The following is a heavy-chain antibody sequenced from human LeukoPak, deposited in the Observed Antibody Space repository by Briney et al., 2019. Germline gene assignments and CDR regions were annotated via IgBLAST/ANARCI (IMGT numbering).Heavy chain of an antibody. CDR3: ARDIEAAGLFLDY. D-gene: IGHD6-13*01. V-gene: IGHV3-7*01. CDR1: GFTFSSYE. J-gene: IGHJ4*02. Sequence: GGSLRLSCAASGFTFSSYEMNWVRQAPGKGLAWVANMKYDGSEKYYVDSVKGRFTISRDNAKNSLYLQMNSLRAEDTAVYYCARDIEAAGLFLDYWGQGTLVTVSS. CDR2: MKYDGSEK.